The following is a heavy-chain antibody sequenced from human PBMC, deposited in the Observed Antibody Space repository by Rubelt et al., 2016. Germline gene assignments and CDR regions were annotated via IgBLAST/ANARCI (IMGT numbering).Heavy chain of an antibody. V-gene: IGHV3-23*01. Sequence: EVQLLESGGGLVQPGGSLRLSCAASGFTFSTYAMSWVRQAPGKGLEWVSTLSSTGISTYYADSVKGRFTISRDNSKNTLFLQMNSLRAEDTAMYHCAKFPAGNYYDSSGYYYGWFDPWGQGTLVTVSS. D-gene: IGHD3-22*01. CDR3: AKFPAGNYYDSSGYYYGWFDP. CDR1: GFTFSTYA. CDR2: LSSTGIST. J-gene: IGHJ5*02.